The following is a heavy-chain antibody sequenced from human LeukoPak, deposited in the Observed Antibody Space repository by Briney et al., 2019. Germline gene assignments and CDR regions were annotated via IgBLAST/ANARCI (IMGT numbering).Heavy chain of an antibody. CDR3: ARDRIAVAFDY. V-gene: IGHV3-21*01. CDR2: ISSSSSYI. D-gene: IGHD6-19*01. CDR1: GFTFSSYS. Sequence: GGSLRLSCAASGFTFSSYSMNWVRQAPGKGLEWVSSISSSSSYIYYADSAKGRFTISRDNAKNSLYPQMNSLRAEDTAVYYCARDRIAVAFDYWGQGTLVTVSS. J-gene: IGHJ4*02.